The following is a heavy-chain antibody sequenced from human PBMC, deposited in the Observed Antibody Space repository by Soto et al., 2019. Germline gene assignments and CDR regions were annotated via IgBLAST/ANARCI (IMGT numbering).Heavy chain of an antibody. V-gene: IGHV3-30*03. CDR2: ISYDGSNK. J-gene: IGHJ6*03. D-gene: IGHD3-3*01. CDR1: GFTFSSYG. CDR3: ARILYDFWSGYYLSARGYYMDV. Sequence: GGSLRLSCAASGFTFSSYGMHWVRQAPGKGLGGGGFISYDGSNKYYADSVKGRFTISRDNSKNTLYLQMNSLRSDDTAVYYCARILYDFWSGYYLSARGYYMDVWGKGTTVTVSS.